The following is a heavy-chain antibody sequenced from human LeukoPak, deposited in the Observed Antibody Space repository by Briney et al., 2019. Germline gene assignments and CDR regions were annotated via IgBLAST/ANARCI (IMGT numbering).Heavy chain of an antibody. CDR1: GYTFTDYY. CDR3: ARDMGRYSGYDYDY. Sequence: ASVKVSCKASGYTFTDYYLHWVRQAPGQGLEWLGWIHPNSGATHYAQKFQGRLTMTRDTSISTAYMELTRLRSDDTAVYYCARDMGRYSGYDYDYWGQGTLVTASS. V-gene: IGHV1-2*02. D-gene: IGHD5-12*01. J-gene: IGHJ4*02. CDR2: IHPNSGAT.